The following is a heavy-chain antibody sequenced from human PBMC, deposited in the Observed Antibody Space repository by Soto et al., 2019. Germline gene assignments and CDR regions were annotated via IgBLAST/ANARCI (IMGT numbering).Heavy chain of an antibody. CDR3: ARLSNWFDP. CDR2: IYYSGST. CDR1: GGSLSGYY. Sequence: SETLSPTCTVSGGSLSGYYWSWIRQPTGKGLEWIGYIYYSGSTNYNPSLKSRVTISVDTSKNQFSLKLSSVTAADTAVYYCARLSNWFDPWGQGTLVTVSS. J-gene: IGHJ5*02. V-gene: IGHV4-59*01.